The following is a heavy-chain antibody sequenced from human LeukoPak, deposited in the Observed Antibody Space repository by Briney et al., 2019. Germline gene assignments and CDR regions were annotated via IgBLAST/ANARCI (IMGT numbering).Heavy chain of an antibody. CDR3: AAGYSSSWYSIDY. V-gene: IGHV4-59*08. Sequence: SETLSLTCTVSGGSISSYYWSWIRQPPGKGLEWIGYIYYSGSTNYNPSLKSRVTISVDTSKNQFSLKLSSVTAADTAVYYCAAGYSSSWYSIDYWGQGTLVTVYS. J-gene: IGHJ4*02. CDR2: IYYSGST. D-gene: IGHD6-13*01. CDR1: GGSISSYY.